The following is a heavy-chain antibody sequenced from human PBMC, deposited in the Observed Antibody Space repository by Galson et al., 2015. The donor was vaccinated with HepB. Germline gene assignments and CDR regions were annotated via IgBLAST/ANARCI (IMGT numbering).Heavy chain of an antibody. V-gene: IGHV1-18*01. CDR1: GYTFTSYG. Sequence: SVKVSCKASGYTFTSYGISWVRQAPGQGLEWMGWISAYNGNTNYAQKLQGRVTMTTDTSTSTAYMELRSLRSDDTAVYYCARNEVGSSWYMLYFQHWGQGTLVTVSS. J-gene: IGHJ1*01. CDR3: ARNEVGSSWYMLYFQH. CDR2: ISAYNGNT. D-gene: IGHD6-13*01.